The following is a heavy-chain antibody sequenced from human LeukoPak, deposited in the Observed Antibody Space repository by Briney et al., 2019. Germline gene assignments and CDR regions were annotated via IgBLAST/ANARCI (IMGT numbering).Heavy chain of an antibody. J-gene: IGHJ4*02. CDR2: TWYDGSNK. CDR3: ARDPSEGYFDY. V-gene: IGHV3-33*01. Sequence: GGSLRLSCAASGFTFSSYGMHWVRQAPGKGLEWVAVTWYDGSNKYYADSVKGRFTISRDNSKNTLYLQMNSLRAEDTAVYYCARDPSEGYFDYWGQGTLVTVSS. CDR1: GFTFSSYG.